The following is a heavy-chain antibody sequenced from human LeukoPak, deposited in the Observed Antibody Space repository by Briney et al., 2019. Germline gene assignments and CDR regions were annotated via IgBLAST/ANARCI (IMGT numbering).Heavy chain of an antibody. CDR1: GFTFSTYA. CDR2: ISATGGSP. J-gene: IGHJ5*02. CDR3: AKGKVSAFLNWFDP. Sequence: GGSLRLSCGASGFTFSTYAMTWVRQAPGKGLEWVSAISATGGSPYYADSVKGRFTISRDNSKNTLYLQMNSLRAEDTALYYCAKGKVSAFLNWFDPWRQGTLVTVSS. V-gene: IGHV3-23*01. D-gene: IGHD3-3*01.